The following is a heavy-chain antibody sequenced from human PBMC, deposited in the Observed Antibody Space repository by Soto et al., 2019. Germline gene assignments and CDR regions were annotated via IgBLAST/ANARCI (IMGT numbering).Heavy chain of an antibody. Sequence: GESLKISCKGSGYSFTSYWIGWVRQMPVKGLEWMGIIYPGDSDTRCSPSFQGQVTISADKSISTAYLQWSSLKASDTAMYYCAGGGVRGVITRTRDYYGMDVWGQGTTVTVYS. D-gene: IGHD3-10*01. CDR3: AGGGVRGVITRTRDYYGMDV. V-gene: IGHV5-51*01. J-gene: IGHJ6*02. CDR2: IYPGDSDT. CDR1: GYSFTSYW.